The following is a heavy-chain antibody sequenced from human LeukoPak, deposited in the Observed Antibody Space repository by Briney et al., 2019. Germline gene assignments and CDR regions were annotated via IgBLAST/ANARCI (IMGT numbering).Heavy chain of an antibody. CDR2: IYYSGST. CDR3: ARTKWDHYYFDY. J-gene: IGHJ4*02. V-gene: IGHV4-59*01. CDR1: GGSISSYY. D-gene: IGHD1-26*01. Sequence: SETLSLTCTVSGGSISSYYWSWIRQPPGKGLEWIGYIYYSGSTNYNPSLKSRVTISIDTSKNQLSLKLTSVTAADTAVYYCARTKWDHYYFDYWGQGTLVTVSS.